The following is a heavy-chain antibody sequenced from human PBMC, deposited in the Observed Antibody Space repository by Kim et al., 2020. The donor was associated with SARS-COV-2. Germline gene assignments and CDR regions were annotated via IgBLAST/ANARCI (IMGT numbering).Heavy chain of an antibody. CDR2: IIRDGSST. CDR3: ASGWYAAFES. CDR1: GFTFSSYW. Sequence: GGSLRLSCAASGFTFSSYWMHWVRQAPGKGLVWVSHIIRDGSSTNYADSVKGRFTISRDNAKNTLYLQMNSLRAEDTAVYYCASGWYAAFESWGRGTMVT. J-gene: IGHJ3*02. V-gene: IGHV3-74*01. D-gene: IGHD6-19*01.